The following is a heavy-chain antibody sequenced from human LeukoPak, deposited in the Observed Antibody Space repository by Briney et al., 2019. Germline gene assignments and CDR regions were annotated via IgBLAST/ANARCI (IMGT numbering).Heavy chain of an antibody. CDR1: GYSFTSYW. CDR2: INTSDSYT. V-gene: IGHV5-10-1*01. Sequence: GESLKISCKGSGYSFTSYWISWVRQMPGKGLVWMGRINTSDSYTNYSPSFQGHVTISADKSTSTADLQWSSLKASDTAMYYCARVDTAMVPSPYYYYGMDVWGKGTTVTVSS. CDR3: ARVDTAMVPSPYYYYGMDV. J-gene: IGHJ6*04. D-gene: IGHD5-18*01.